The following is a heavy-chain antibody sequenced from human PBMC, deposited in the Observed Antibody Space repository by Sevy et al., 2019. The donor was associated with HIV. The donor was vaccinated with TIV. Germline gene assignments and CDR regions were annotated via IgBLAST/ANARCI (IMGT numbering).Heavy chain of an antibody. Sequence: GGSLRLSCAASGFTFSSHAMSWVRQAPGKGLEWVSAISGSGGSTYYADSVKGRFTISRDNSKNTLYLQMNSLRAEDTAVYYCAKSTDIVVVPAAKDYWGQGTLVTVSS. D-gene: IGHD2-2*01. CDR2: ISGSGGST. V-gene: IGHV3-23*01. J-gene: IGHJ4*02. CDR1: GFTFSSHA. CDR3: AKSTDIVVVPAAKDY.